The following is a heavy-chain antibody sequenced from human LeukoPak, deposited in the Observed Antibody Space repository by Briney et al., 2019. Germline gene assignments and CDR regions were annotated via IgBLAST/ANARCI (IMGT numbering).Heavy chain of an antibody. CDR1: GYTFTSYD. Sequence: ASGKVSCKASGYTFTSYDINWVRQAPGQGLEWMGWMNPNSGNTGYAQKFQGRVTITADESTSTAYMELSSLRSEDTAVYYCASVRKHHQYYHGSGSDYYYYYMDVWGKGTTVTISS. D-gene: IGHD3-10*01. CDR3: ASVRKHHQYYHGSGSDYYYYYMDV. CDR2: MNPNSGNT. V-gene: IGHV1-8*03. J-gene: IGHJ6*03.